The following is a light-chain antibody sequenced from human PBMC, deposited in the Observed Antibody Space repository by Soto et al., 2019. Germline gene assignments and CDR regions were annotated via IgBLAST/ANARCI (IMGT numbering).Light chain of an antibody. V-gene: IGKV3-15*01. Sequence: EIVMTQSPATLSVSPGERATLSCRASQGVSTNLAWYQQNPGQAPRLLISGASTRATGIPARFSGSGSGTESTLTISSLQSEDFAVYYCQQYHDWPTFGQGTRLEIK. CDR1: QGVSTN. CDR3: QQYHDWPT. J-gene: IGKJ5*01. CDR2: GAS.